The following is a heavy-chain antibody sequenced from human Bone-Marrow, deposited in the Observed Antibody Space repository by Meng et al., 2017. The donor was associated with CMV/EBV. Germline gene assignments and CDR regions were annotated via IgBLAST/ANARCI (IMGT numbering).Heavy chain of an antibody. CDR2: IYTSGST. V-gene: IGHV4-4*07. J-gene: IGHJ5*02. CDR1: XGSISSYY. Sequence: QVQLQESGPGLVKPSXXXXXXCXVSXGSISSYYWSWIRQPAGKGLEWIGRIYTSGSTNYNPSLKSRVTISVDTSKNQFSLKLSSVTAADTAVYYCARVSAQGFGPPGPTWFDPWGQGTLVTVSS. CDR3: ARVSAQGFGPPGPTWFDP. D-gene: IGHD3/OR15-3a*01.